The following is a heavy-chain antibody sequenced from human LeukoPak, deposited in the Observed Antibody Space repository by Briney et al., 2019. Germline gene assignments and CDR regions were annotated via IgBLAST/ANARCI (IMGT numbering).Heavy chain of an antibody. Sequence: PGRSLRLSCAATGFTFSNYAIHWGREAPGKGLEWVAFISDDGSRQHYADSVKGRFTISRDNSKNTLYLQMNSLRAEDTAVYYCARDAVGYGLFLYFDYWGQGTLVTVSS. CDR2: ISDDGSRQ. CDR3: ARDAVGYGLFLYFDY. CDR1: GFTFSNYA. D-gene: IGHD5-18*01. J-gene: IGHJ4*02. V-gene: IGHV3-30-3*01.